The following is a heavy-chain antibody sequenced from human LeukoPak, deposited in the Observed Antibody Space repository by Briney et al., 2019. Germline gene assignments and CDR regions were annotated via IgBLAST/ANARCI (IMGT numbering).Heavy chain of an antibody. CDR1: GFTFSNYA. CDR3: AKDLYYYGSGSFDY. CDR2: ISGGVGST. Sequence: GGSLRLSCAASGFTFSNYAMSWVRQAPGKGLEWVSTISGGVGSTYYADSVKGRFTISRDNSKNTLYLQMNSLRAEDTAVYYCAKDLYYYGSGSFDYWGQGTLVTVAS. D-gene: IGHD3-10*01. V-gene: IGHV3-23*01. J-gene: IGHJ4*02.